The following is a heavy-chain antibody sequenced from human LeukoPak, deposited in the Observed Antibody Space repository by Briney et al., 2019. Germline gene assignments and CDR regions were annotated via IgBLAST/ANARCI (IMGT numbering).Heavy chain of an antibody. J-gene: IGHJ4*02. CDR2: ISSSSSYI. CDR3: ARDYYKNFDY. V-gene: IGHV3-21*01. D-gene: IGHD3-22*01. CDR1: GFTFSSYS. Sequence: GGSLRLSCAASGFTFSSYSMNWVRQAPGKGLEWVSSISSSSSYIFYADSVKGRSTISRDNAKNSLYRQMNSLRAEDTAVYYCARDYYKNFDYWGQGTLVTVSS.